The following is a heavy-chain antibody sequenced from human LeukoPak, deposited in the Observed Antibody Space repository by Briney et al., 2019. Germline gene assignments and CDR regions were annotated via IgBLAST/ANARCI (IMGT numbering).Heavy chain of an antibody. CDR1: GYTFIDYY. V-gene: IGHV1-2*02. D-gene: IGHD2-2*01. Sequence: VASVKVSCKSSGYTFIDYYIHWVRQAPGQGLEWMGWINPNSGATKYAQKFQGRVSMTRDTSINTAYMDLTNLRSDDTAIFYCARVKKLMPEFEFWGQGTLVTVSS. J-gene: IGHJ4*02. CDR2: INPNSGAT. CDR3: ARVKKLMPEFEF.